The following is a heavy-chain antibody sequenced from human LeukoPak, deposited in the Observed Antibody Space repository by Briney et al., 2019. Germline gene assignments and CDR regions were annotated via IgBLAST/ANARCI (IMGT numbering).Heavy chain of an antibody. V-gene: IGHV3-30-3*01. CDR1: GFTFSSYA. Sequence: PGRSLRLSCAASGFTFSSYAMHWVRQAPGKGLEWVAVISYDGSNKYYADSVKGRFTISRDNSKNTLYLQMNSLRAEDTAVYYCAREPHYYGMDVWGQGTTVTVSS. CDR3: AREPHYYGMDV. J-gene: IGHJ6*02. CDR2: ISYDGSNK.